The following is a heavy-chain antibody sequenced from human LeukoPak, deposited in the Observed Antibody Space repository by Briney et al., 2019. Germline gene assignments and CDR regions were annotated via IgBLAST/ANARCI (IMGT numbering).Heavy chain of an antibody. D-gene: IGHD1-14*01. CDR2: ISSSGSSI. CDR3: ARDSPESDSFAYDY. Sequence: GGSLRLSCAASGFTFSTYEMNWVRQAPGKGLEWVSYISSSGSSIYYADSVKGRFTISRDNAKNSLYLQMRSLRGEDTAIYYCARDSPESDSFAYDYWSQGTLVTVSS. J-gene: IGHJ4*02. V-gene: IGHV3-48*03. CDR1: GFTFSTYE.